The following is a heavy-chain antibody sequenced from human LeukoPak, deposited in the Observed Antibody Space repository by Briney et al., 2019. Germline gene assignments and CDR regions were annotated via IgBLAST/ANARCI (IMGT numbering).Heavy chain of an antibody. CDR3: ARDKGYCSSTSCPYDAFDI. CDR1: GGSISSYH. J-gene: IGHJ3*02. Sequence: PSETLSLTCTVSGGSISSYHWSWIRQPPGKGLEWIGYIYYSGSTNYNPSLKSRVTISVDTSKNQFSLKLSSVTAADTAVYYCARDKGYCSSTSCPYDAFDIWGQGTMVTVSS. D-gene: IGHD2-2*01. V-gene: IGHV4-59*01. CDR2: IYYSGST.